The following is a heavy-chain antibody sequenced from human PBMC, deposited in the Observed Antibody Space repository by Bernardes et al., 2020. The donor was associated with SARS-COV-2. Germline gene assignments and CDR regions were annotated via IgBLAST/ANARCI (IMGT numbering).Heavy chain of an antibody. J-gene: IGHJ4*02. V-gene: IGHV3-23*01. CDR2: ISGSGGRT. D-gene: IGHD1-1*01. Sequence: GGSLRLSCAASGFPFISFAMSWVRQAPGKGLEWVSVISGSGGRTNYADSVMGRFTISRDNSKNTLFLQMKRLRAEDTAVYYCAKPGTDYWGRGTLVTVSS. CDR3: AKPGTDY. CDR1: GFPFISFA.